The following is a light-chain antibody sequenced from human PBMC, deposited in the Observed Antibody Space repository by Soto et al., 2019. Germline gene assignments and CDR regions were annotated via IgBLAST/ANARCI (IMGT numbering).Light chain of an antibody. CDR2: DAS. CDR1: QSISSW. V-gene: IGKV1-5*01. Sequence: DIQMTQSPSTLSASVGDRVTITCRASQSISSWLAWYLQKPGKAPKLLIYDASSLESGVPSRFSGSGSGTEFTLTISSLQPDDFATYYCQQYNSYSPLTFGGGTKVDIK. CDR3: QQYNSYSPLT. J-gene: IGKJ4*01.